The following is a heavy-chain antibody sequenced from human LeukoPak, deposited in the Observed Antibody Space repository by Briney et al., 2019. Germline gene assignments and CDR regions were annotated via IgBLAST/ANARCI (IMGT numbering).Heavy chain of an antibody. CDR1: GFPFSSFS. V-gene: IGHV3-23*01. Sequence: GSLKPSWATSGFPFSSFSMSLGRQAPGKGLEWVSAISGSGGSTYYADSVKGRFTISRDNSKNTLYLQMNSLRAEDTAVYYCAKDPYGDYFDYWGQGTLVTVSS. D-gene: IGHD4-17*01. CDR3: AKDPYGDYFDY. J-gene: IGHJ4*02. CDR2: ISGSGGST.